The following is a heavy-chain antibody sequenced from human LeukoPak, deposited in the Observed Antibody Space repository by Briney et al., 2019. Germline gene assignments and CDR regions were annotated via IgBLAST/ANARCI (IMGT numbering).Heavy chain of an antibody. CDR1: GGSISSSSYY. J-gene: IGHJ6*03. Sequence: SETLSLTCTVSGGSISSSSYYWGWIRQPPGKGLEWIGSIYYSGSTYYNPSLKSRVTISVDTSKNQFSLKLSSVAAADTAVYYCARGLAASRNYYYYYYMDVWGKGTTVTVSS. D-gene: IGHD1-14*01. CDR2: IYYSGST. V-gene: IGHV4-39*07. CDR3: ARGLAASRNYYYYYYMDV.